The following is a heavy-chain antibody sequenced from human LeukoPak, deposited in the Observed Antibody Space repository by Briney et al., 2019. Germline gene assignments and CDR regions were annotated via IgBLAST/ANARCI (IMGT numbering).Heavy chain of an antibody. J-gene: IGHJ4*02. Sequence: GGSLRLTCAASGFPFSSYAMSWVRQAPGEGLEWVSAISGSGGSTYYADSVKGRFTISRDNSKNTLYLQMDSLRAEDTAVYYCAKDYQRVVVIAFFDYWGQGTLVTVSS. CDR3: AKDYQRVVVIAFFDY. CDR2: ISGSGGST. V-gene: IGHV3-23*01. D-gene: IGHD3-22*01. CDR1: GFPFSSYA.